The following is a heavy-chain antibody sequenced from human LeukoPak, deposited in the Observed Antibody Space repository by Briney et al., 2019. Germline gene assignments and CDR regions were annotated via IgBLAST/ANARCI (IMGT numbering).Heavy chain of an antibody. CDR2: ISWNSGII. CDR3: AMSTVSSVFDR. D-gene: IGHD4-17*01. J-gene: IGHJ4*02. V-gene: IGHV3-9*01. Sequence: GRSLRLSCAASGFIFDDYAMYWVRQAPGKGLEWVSGISWNSGIIDYADSVKGRFTIFRDNAKNSLYLQMNSLRAEDTALYYCAMSTVSSVFDRWGQGTLVTVSS. CDR1: GFIFDDYA.